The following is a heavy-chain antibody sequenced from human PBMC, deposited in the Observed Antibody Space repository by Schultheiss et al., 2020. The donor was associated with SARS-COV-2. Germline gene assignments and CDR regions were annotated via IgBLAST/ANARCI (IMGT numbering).Heavy chain of an antibody. V-gene: IGHV4-61*08. J-gene: IGHJ2*01. CDR3: ARSTYYYGSGSYYGGWYFDL. D-gene: IGHD3-10*01. CDR2: SYYSGST. Sequence: SETLSLTCTVSGGSISSGGYYWNWIRQPPGKGLEWIGYSYYSGSTYYNPSLKSRVTISVDTSKNQFSLKLSSVTAADTAVYYCARSTYYYGSGSYYGGWYFDLWGRGTLVTVSS. CDR1: GGSISSGGYY.